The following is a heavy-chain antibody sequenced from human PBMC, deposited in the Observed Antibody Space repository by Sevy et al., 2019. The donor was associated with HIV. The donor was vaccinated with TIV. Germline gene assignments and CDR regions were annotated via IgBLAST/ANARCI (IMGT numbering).Heavy chain of an antibody. CDR3: ARTYDFWSGYYY. CDR2: IYCSGST. V-gene: IGHV4-39*01. J-gene: IGHJ4*02. Sequence: SETLSLTCTVSGGSISSRSYYWGWIRQPPGKGLEWIGSIYCSGSTYYNPSLKSRVTISVDTSKNQLSLMLCSVTAADSAVYYCARTYDFWSGYYYWGQGTLVTVSS. CDR1: GGSISSRSYY. D-gene: IGHD3-3*01.